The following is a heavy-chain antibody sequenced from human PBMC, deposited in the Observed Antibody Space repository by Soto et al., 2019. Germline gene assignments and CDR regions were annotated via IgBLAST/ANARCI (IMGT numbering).Heavy chain of an antibody. CDR1: GFTFNNYA. CDR2: ITYSGGSR. CDR3: AKKGYYDTSGYPIRYFDY. V-gene: IGHV3-23*04. J-gene: IGHJ4*02. D-gene: IGHD3-22*01. Sequence: EVQLVESGGGLVQPGGSLRLSCAASGFTFNNYAMAWVRQAPGKGLEWVSTITYSGGSRDYADSVKGRFTISRDNSKNTLYLQMNSLRAEDTAVYYCAKKGYYDTSGYPIRYFDYWGQGTLVTVSS.